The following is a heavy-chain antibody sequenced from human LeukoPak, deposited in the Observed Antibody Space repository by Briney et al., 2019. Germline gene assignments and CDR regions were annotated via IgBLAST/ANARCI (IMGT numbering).Heavy chain of an antibody. CDR1: GYTFTSYD. J-gene: IGHJ4*02. D-gene: IGHD3-22*01. V-gene: IGHV1-2*02. Sequence: GASVKVSCKASGYTFTSYDINWVRQAPGQGLEWVAWINPNSGGTYCAQKFQGRVTMTRDTSISTAYMELSRLRSDDTAMYFCARVRRNYYDSSGYYLLFDYWGQGTLVTVSS. CDR3: ARVRRNYYDSSGYYLLFDY. CDR2: INPNSGGT.